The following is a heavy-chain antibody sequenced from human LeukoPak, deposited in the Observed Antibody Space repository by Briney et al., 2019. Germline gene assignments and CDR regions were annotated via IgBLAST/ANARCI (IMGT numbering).Heavy chain of an antibody. V-gene: IGHV4-61*02. CDR2: IYTSGST. CDR1: GGSISSGSYY. J-gene: IGHJ4*02. D-gene: IGHD6-13*01. CDR3: ARLAIAAAALDY. Sequence: SETLSLTCTVSGGSISSGSYYWSWIRQPAGKGLEWIGRIYTSGSTNYNPSLKSRVTISVDTSKNQFSLKLSSVTAADTAVYYCARLAIAAAALDYWGQGTLVTVSS.